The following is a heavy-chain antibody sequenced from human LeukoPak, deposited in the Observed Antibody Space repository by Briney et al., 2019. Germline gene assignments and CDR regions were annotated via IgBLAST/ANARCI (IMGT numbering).Heavy chain of an antibody. D-gene: IGHD6-6*01. V-gene: IGHV4-31*03. Sequence: SQTLSLTCTVSGGSISSGGYYWSWIRQHPGKGLEWIGYIYYSGSTYYNPSLRSRVTISVDTSKNQFSLKVSSVTAADTAVYYCARGAARSLSETSTDYYYYYYGMDAWGQGTTVTVSS. J-gene: IGHJ6*02. CDR2: IYYSGST. CDR1: GGSISSGGYY. CDR3: ARGAARSLSETSTDYYYYYYGMDA.